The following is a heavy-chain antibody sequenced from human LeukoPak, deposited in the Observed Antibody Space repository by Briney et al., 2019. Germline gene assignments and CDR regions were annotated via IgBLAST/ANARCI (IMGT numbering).Heavy chain of an antibody. D-gene: IGHD5-24*01. J-gene: IGHJ4*02. CDR3: ARARQQLHLFDY. CDR1: GGSISSSNYY. V-gene: IGHV4-39*07. Sequence: PSETLSLTCTVSGGSISSSNYYWGWIRQPPGKGLEWIGSIYYSGSTYYNTSLKSRVTITVDTSKNQFSLKLSSVTAADTAVYYCARARQQLHLFDYWGQGTLVTVSS. CDR2: IYYSGST.